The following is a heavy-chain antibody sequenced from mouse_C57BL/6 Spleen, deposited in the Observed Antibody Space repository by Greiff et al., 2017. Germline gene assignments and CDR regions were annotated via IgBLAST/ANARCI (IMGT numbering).Heavy chain of an antibody. CDR2: IYPSDSET. CDR1: GYTFTSYW. D-gene: IGHD1-1*01. Sequence: QVQLQQPGAELVRPGSSVKLSCKASGYTFTSYWMDWVKQRPGQGLEWIGNIYPSDSETHYNQKFKDKATLTVDKSSSTAYMQLSSLTSEDSAVYYCARGYYGSSYGYWGQGTTLTVSS. V-gene: IGHV1-61*01. CDR3: ARGYYGSSYGY. J-gene: IGHJ2*01.